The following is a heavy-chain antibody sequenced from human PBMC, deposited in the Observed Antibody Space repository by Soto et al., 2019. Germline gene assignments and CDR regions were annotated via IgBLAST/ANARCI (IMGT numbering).Heavy chain of an antibody. Sequence: QVQLVQSGAEVKKPGASVKVSCKASGYTFTSYDINWVRQATGQGLEWMGWMNPNSGNTGYAQKFQSRVTMTRNTSISTAYMELSSLRSEDTAVYYCARVRDKSIRGRTYFDYWGQGTLVTVSS. V-gene: IGHV1-8*01. CDR1: GYTFTSYD. CDR3: ARVRDKSIRGRTYFDY. CDR2: MNPNSGNT. J-gene: IGHJ4*02. D-gene: IGHD3-10*01.